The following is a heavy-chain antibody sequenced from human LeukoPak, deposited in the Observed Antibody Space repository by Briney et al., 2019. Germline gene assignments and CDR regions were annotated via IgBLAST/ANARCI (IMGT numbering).Heavy chain of an antibody. CDR1: GFTFNYYW. Sequence: PGGSLRLSCAASGFTFNYYWMSWVRQAPGKGLEWVSSISSSSSYIYYADSVKGRFTISRDNAKNSLYLQMNSLRAEDTAVYYCAREGYGFWGVYMDVWGKGTTVTVSS. CDR2: ISSSSSYI. V-gene: IGHV3-21*01. D-gene: IGHD3-3*01. J-gene: IGHJ6*03. CDR3: AREGYGFWGVYMDV.